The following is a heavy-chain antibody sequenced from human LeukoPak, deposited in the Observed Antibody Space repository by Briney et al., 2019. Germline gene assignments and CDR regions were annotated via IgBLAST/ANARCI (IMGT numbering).Heavy chain of an antibody. Sequence: GASVKVSCKASGYTFTGYYMHWVRQAPGQGLEWMGWINPNSGGTNYAQKFQGRVTMTRDTSISTAYMELSRLRSDDTAVYYCARALNYYDSSGYRPRAFDIWGQGTMVTASS. J-gene: IGHJ3*02. CDR1: GYTFTGYY. V-gene: IGHV1-2*02. CDR3: ARALNYYDSSGYRPRAFDI. D-gene: IGHD3-22*01. CDR2: INPNSGGT.